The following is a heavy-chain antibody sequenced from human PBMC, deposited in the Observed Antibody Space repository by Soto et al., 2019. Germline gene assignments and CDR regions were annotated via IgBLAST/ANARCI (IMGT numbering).Heavy chain of an antibody. D-gene: IGHD6-19*01. CDR2: IYYSGST. CDR1: GGSISSYY. J-gene: IGHJ4*02. Sequence: SETLSLTCTVSGGSISSYYWSWIRQPPGKGLEWIGYIYYSGSTNYNPSLKSRVTISVDTSKNQFSLKLSSVTAADTAVYYCARRISGWYYFDYWGQGTLVTVSS. CDR3: ARRISGWYYFDY. V-gene: IGHV4-59*01.